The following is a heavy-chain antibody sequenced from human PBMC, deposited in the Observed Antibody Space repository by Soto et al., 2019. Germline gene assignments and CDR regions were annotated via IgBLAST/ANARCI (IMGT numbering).Heavy chain of an antibody. J-gene: IGHJ4*02. CDR1: GGSFSGYS. CDR3: ARGRGGLHRTAELHS. V-gene: IGHV4-34*01. CDR2: ISPGGST. Sequence: QVQLQQWGAGLLKPSETLSLRCAAYGGSFSGYSSTWIRQPPGKGLEWIGEISPGGSTNYNPSLKSRVTMSVDTSKNQFSLNLSSVTAADTAVYYCARGRGGLHRTAELHSWGQGTLVTVS. D-gene: IGHD1-7*01.